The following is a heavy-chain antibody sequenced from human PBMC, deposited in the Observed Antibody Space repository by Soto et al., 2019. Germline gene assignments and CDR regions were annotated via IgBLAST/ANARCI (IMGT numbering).Heavy chain of an antibody. J-gene: IGHJ5*02. CDR1: GGTFSSYA. V-gene: IGHV1-69*06. CDR2: IIPIFGTA. CDR3: ARRAVITFWFDP. Sequence: SVKVSCKASGGTFSSYAISWVRQAPGQGLEWMGGIIPIFGTANYAQKFQGRVTITADKSTSTAYMELSSLRSEDTAVYYCARRAVITFWFDPWGQGTLVTVSS. D-gene: IGHD3-22*01.